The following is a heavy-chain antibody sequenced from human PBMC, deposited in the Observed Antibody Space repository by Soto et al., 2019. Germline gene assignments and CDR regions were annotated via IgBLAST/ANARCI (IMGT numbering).Heavy chain of an antibody. CDR3: AIDNGRPQLGGNYYYITDV. CDR1: GGTFSSSA. V-gene: IGHV1-69*12. D-gene: IGHD3-3*02. Sequence: QVQLVQSGAEVKEPGSSVKVSCQASGGTFSSSALSWVRQAPGQGLEWMGGIIPLFRTPDYAQQFQGRVPITADESTSTAYMELSSLRSEDTAIYYCAIDNGRPQLGGNYYYITDVWGQGTTITVSS. CDR2: IIPLFRTP. J-gene: IGHJ6*02.